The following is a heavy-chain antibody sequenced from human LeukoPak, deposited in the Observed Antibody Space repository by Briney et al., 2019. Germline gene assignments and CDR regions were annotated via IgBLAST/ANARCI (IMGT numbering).Heavy chain of an antibody. CDR3: ATDPPTVTMYYFDY. V-gene: IGHV1-24*01. CDR1: GYTLTELS. J-gene: IGHJ4*02. D-gene: IGHD4-17*01. Sequence: GASVKVSCKVSGYTLTELSMHWVRQAPGKGLEWMGGFDPEDGETIYAQKFQGRVTMTEDTSTDTAYMELSSLRSEDTAVYYCATDPPTVTMYYFDYWGQGTLVTVSS. CDR2: FDPEDGET.